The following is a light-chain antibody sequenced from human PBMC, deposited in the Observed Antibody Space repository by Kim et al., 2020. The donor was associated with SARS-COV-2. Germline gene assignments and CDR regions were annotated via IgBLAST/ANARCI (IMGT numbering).Light chain of an antibody. V-gene: IGKV3-11*01. CDR2: DAS. Sequence: EIVLTQSPGTLSLSPGERATLSCRASQSVSSSLAWYQHKPGQAPRLLIYDASNGATGIPARFSGSGSGTDFTLTISSLEPEDFAVYYCQQGSNWPLTFGGRTKVDIK. J-gene: IGKJ4*01. CDR1: QSVSSS. CDR3: QQGSNWPLT.